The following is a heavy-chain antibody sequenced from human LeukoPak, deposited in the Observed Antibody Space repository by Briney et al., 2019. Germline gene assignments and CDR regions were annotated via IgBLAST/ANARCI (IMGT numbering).Heavy chain of an antibody. V-gene: IGHV4-59*08. CDR2: IFYSGST. CDR3: ARTNAFDT. J-gene: IGHJ3*02. Sequence: PSETLSLTCTVAAGSISNYHWSWIRQPPGKGLEWIGCIFYSGSTYYNPSLKSRVIISVDTSKSQFSLRLSSVTAADTAVYYCARTNAFDTWGQGTMVTVSS. CDR1: AGSISNYH.